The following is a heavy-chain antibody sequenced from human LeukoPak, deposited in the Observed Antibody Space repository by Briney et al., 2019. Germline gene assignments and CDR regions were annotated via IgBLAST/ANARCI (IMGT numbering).Heavy chain of an antibody. CDR2: IKQDESEK. CDR3: ARDKIVGASKFDY. CDR1: GFTFSNYW. D-gene: IGHD1-26*01. V-gene: IGHV3-7*01. Sequence: GGSLRLSCAVSGFTFSNYWRCWVRQAQGKGLEWVALIKQDESEKYYVDSVNGRFTISRDNATNSLYLQLKSLRAEDTAIYYCARDKIVGASKFDYWGQGTLVTVSS. J-gene: IGHJ4*02.